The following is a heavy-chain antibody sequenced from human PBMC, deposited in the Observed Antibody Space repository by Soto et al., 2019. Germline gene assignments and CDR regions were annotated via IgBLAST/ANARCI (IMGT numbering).Heavy chain of an antibody. Sequence: QVQLVQSGDEVKKPGSSVKVSCKTSGGTFSSYAISWVRQAPGQGLEWMGEIIPILGTANYAQKFQGGVTFTTDESTGIAYIELSSLRSDDTVVLYCARPHPPCCSGGSCQMEMGYWGQRTLFTVSS. CDR3: ARPHPPCCSGGSCQMEMGY. J-gene: IGHJ4*02. V-gene: IGHV1-69*19. CDR1: GGTFSSYA. CDR2: IIPILGTA. D-gene: IGHD2-15*01.